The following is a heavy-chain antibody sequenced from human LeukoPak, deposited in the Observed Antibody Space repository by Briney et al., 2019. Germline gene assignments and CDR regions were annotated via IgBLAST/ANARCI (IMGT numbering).Heavy chain of an antibody. J-gene: IGHJ3*02. V-gene: IGHV3-48*03. D-gene: IGHD6-19*01. CDR1: GFTFSSYE. Sequence: GGSLRLSCAASGFTFSSYEMNWVRQAPGKGLEWVSYISSSGSTIYYADSVKGRFTISRDNAKKSLYLQMNSLRAEDTAVYYCAREIAEQWLVLHDAFDIWGQGTMVTVSS. CDR3: AREIAEQWLVLHDAFDI. CDR2: ISSSGSTI.